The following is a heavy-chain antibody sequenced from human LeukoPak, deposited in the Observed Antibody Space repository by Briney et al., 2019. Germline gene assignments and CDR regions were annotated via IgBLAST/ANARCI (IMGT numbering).Heavy chain of an antibody. V-gene: IGHV4-34*01. D-gene: IGHD6-25*01. Sequence: SETLSLTCAVYGGSFSDYYWTWIRQPPGKGLEWIGEVNHSGSTNYNPSLKSRVTISVDTSKNQFSLKLSSVTAADTAVYYCARDNGGYVPSMFFDPWGQGTLVTVSS. CDR2: VNHSGST. CDR1: GGSFSDYY. J-gene: IGHJ5*02. CDR3: ARDNGGYVPSMFFDP.